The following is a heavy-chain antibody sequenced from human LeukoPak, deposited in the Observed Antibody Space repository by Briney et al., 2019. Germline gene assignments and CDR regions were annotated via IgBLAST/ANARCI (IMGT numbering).Heavy chain of an antibody. V-gene: IGHV4-34*01. D-gene: IGHD6-13*01. J-gene: IGHJ4*02. CDR3: ARGAAAFD. Sequence: SSETLSLTCAVYSESFSGYYWSWIRQPPGKGLEWIGEINHSGSTNYNPSLKSRATISFDTSKNQFSLKLSSVTAADTAIYYCARGAAAFDWGQGSLVTVSS. CDR1: SESFSGYY. CDR2: INHSGST.